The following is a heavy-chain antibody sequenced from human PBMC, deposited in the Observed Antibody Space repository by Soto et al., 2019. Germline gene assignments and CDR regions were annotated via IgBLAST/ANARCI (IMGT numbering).Heavy chain of an antibody. D-gene: IGHD6-13*01. J-gene: IGHJ4*02. Sequence: LSLTCAVSGYSISSGYFWGWIRQSPGKGLEWIGRIYHSGSTHYNPSLKSRVTISVDTSANQFSLRLSSVTAADAAVYYCARDVPAAGALDYWGQGTLVTVSS. CDR3: ARDVPAAGALDY. CDR2: IYHSGST. V-gene: IGHV4-38-2*01. CDR1: GYSISSGYF.